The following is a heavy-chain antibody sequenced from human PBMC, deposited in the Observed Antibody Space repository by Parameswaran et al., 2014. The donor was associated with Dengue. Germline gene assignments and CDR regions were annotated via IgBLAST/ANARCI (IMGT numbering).Heavy chain of an antibody. D-gene: IGHD3-22*01. V-gene: IGHV3-21*01. Sequence: KWIRQPPGKGLEWVSSISGSSSYIYYADSVKGRFTISRDNAKNSLYLQMNSLRAEDTAVYYCARDSQWYYYDSSGYYFHYWGQGTLVTVSS. CDR2: ISGSSSYI. CDR3: ARDSQWYYYDSSGYYFHY. J-gene: IGHJ4*02.